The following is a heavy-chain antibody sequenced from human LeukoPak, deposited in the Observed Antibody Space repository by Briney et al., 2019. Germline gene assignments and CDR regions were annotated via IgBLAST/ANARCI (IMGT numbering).Heavy chain of an antibody. D-gene: IGHD2-2*01. CDR1: GYSFGIFG. Sequence: ASVKVSCKASGYSFGIFGISWVRQAPGQGLEWMGWISANTGNTNYAQKLQGRVTMTTDTSTSTAYMKLRSLRSDDTAVYYCARVGVVEPADWFDPWGQGTLVTVSS. J-gene: IGHJ5*02. V-gene: IGHV1-18*01. CDR2: ISANTGNT. CDR3: ARVGVVEPADWFDP.